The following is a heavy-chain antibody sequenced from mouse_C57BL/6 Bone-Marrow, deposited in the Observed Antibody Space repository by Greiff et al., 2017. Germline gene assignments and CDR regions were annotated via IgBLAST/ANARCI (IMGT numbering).Heavy chain of an antibody. CDR1: GFTFSSYA. CDR3: TRADYYGSSQYYFDY. Sequence: EVQLVESGEGLVKPGGSLKLSCAASGFTFSSYAMSWVRQTPEKRLEWVAYISSGGDYIYYADTVKGRFTISRDNARNTLYLQMSSLKSEDTAMYYCTRADYYGSSQYYFDYWGQGTTLTVSS. D-gene: IGHD1-1*01. J-gene: IGHJ2*01. CDR2: ISSGGDYI. V-gene: IGHV5-9-1*02.